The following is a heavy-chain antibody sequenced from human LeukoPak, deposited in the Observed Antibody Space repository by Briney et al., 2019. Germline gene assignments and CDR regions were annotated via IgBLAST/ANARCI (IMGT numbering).Heavy chain of an antibody. D-gene: IGHD4-11*01. Sequence: PSQTLSLTCTVSGDSISSGVYYWSWIRQHPGKGLEWIGYIYDSGSTYSSPSLKSRVSMSLETSKNQLSLNLSSVTAADTAVYYCARVGAGYSNNYFLDYWGQGTLVTVSS. J-gene: IGHJ4*02. V-gene: IGHV4-31*03. CDR3: ARVGAGYSNNYFLDY. CDR2: IYDSGST. CDR1: GDSISSGVYY.